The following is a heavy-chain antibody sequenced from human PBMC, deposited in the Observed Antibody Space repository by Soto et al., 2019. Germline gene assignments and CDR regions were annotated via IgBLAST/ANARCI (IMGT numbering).Heavy chain of an antibody. Sequence: EVQLVESGGGLVQPGGSLRLSCAASGFTVSSYYMSWVRQAPGKGLECVSVIFAGGTIYYAESVRGRFTVSRDNSKNTLYLQMNSLRPEDTAVYYCAKDIHNLGFDYWGQGTLVTVSS. J-gene: IGHJ4*02. V-gene: IGHV3-66*01. CDR2: IFAGGTI. D-gene: IGHD7-27*01. CDR3: AKDIHNLGFDY. CDR1: GFTVSSYY.